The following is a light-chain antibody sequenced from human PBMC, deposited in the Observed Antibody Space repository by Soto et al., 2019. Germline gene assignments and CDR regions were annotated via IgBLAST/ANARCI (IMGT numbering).Light chain of an antibody. V-gene: IGKV1-5*01. CDR1: QSISSW. J-gene: IGKJ1*01. CDR2: DAS. Sequence: DIQVTQSPSTLSASVGDRVTITCRASQSISSWLAWYQQKPGKAPKLLIYDASSLESGVPSRFSGSGSGTEFTLTIXSLQPDDFATYYCQQYTTWTFGQGTKV. CDR3: QQYTTWT.